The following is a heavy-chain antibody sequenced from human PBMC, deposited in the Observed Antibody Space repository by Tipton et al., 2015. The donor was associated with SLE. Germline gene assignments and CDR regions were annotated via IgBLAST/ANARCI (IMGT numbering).Heavy chain of an antibody. Sequence: TLSLTCTVSGGSISSYYWSWIRQPAGKGLEWIGRIYTSGSTNYNPSLKSRVTISVDTSKNQFSLKLSSVTAADTAVYYCARGAPPQQLGLGWFDPWGQGTLVTVSS. CDR2: IYTSGST. V-gene: IGHV4-4*07. J-gene: IGHJ5*02. D-gene: IGHD6-13*01. CDR1: GGSISSYY. CDR3: ARGAPPQQLGLGWFDP.